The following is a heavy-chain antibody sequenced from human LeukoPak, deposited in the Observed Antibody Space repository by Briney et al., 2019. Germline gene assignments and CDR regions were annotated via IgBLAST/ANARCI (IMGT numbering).Heavy chain of an antibody. Sequence: GGSLRLSCAVSGITLSNYGMSWVRQAPGKGLEWVAGISGSGGGTYYADSVKGRFAISRDNPKNTLYLQMNSLRAEDTAVYFCAKRGVVIRVILVGFHKEAYYFDSWGQGALVTVSS. CDR2: ISGSGGGT. J-gene: IGHJ4*02. CDR3: AKRGVVIRVILVGFHKEAYYFDS. D-gene: IGHD3-22*01. CDR1: GITLSNYG. V-gene: IGHV3-23*01.